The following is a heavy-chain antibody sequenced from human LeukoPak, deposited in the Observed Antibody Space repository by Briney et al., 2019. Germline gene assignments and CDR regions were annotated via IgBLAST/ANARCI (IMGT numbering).Heavy chain of an antibody. CDR3: AREDSGNYPLDY. J-gene: IGHJ4*02. Sequence: SGGSLRLSCTASGFTYSRYSMNWVRQAPGKGLEWVSYISSSNTIYYADSVKGRFTISRDNAENSLYLQMNSLRDEDTAIYYCAREDSGNYPLDYWGQGTLVIVSS. D-gene: IGHD1-26*01. CDR1: GFTYSRYS. CDR2: ISSSNTI. V-gene: IGHV3-48*02.